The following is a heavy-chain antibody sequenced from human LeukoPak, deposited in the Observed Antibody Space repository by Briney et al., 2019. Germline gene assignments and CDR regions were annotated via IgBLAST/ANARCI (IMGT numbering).Heavy chain of an antibody. Sequence: PGGSLRLSCAASGFIFGNYWMTWVRQTPGKGLEWVANIKQDGTTEHYVDSVKGRFTISRDNTKNSLYLQMNSLRAEDTAVYYCAREELESGGWSDWGQGTLVTVSS. CDR2: IKQDGTTE. D-gene: IGHD6-19*01. J-gene: IGHJ4*02. V-gene: IGHV3-7*01. CDR3: AREELESGGWSD. CDR1: GFIFGNYW.